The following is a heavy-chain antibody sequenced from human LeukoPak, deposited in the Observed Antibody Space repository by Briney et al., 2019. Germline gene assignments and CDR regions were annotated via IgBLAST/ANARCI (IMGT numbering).Heavy chain of an antibody. CDR1: GGSISNYY. Sequence: SETLSLTCTVSGGSISNYYWSWIRQPPGKGLEWLGYIYYSGSINYNPSLRGRVTISIDTSKNQFSLKLSSVTAADTAVYYCARDGSTVVPTTRGWFDPWGQGTLVTVSS. CDR3: ARDGSTVVPTTRGWFDP. V-gene: IGHV4-59*01. J-gene: IGHJ5*02. D-gene: IGHD1-26*01. CDR2: IYYSGSI.